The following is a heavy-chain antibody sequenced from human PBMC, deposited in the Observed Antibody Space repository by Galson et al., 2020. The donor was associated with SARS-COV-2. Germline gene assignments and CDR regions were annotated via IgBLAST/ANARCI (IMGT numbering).Heavy chain of an antibody. J-gene: IGHJ4*02. V-gene: IGHV3-74*01. Sequence: GGSLRLSCAASGFTFSSYWMHWVRQAPGKGLVWVSRINSDGSSTSYADSVKGRFTISRDNAKNTLYLQMNSLRAEDTAVYYCARGEDYYDSSGYGDGDYWGQGTLVTVSS. D-gene: IGHD3-22*01. CDR1: GFTFSSYW. CDR3: ARGEDYYDSSGYGDGDY. CDR2: INSDGSST.